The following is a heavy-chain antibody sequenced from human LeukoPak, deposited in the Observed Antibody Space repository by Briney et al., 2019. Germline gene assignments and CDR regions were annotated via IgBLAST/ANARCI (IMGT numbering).Heavy chain of an antibody. J-gene: IGHJ5*02. CDR1: GYSISSGYY. V-gene: IGHV4-38-2*02. CDR3: ARDGWAISSSWSGPNWFDP. D-gene: IGHD6-13*01. CDR2: IYHSGST. Sequence: PSETLSLTCTVSGYSISSGYYWGWIRQPPGKGLEWIGSIYHSGSTYYNPSLKSRVTISVDTSKNQFSLKLSSVTAADTAVYYCARDGWAISSSWSGPNWFDPWGQGTLVTVSS.